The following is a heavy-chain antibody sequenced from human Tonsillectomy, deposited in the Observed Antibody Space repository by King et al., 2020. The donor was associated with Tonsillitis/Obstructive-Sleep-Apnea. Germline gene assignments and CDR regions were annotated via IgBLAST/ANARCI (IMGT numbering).Heavy chain of an antibody. CDR1: GGSFSGYY. J-gene: IGHJ5*02. CDR2: INHSGST. Sequence: VQLQQWGAGLLKPSETLSLTCAVYGGSFSGYYWSWIRQPPGNGLEWIWEINHSGSTNYNPSLKRRVTSSVDTSKNLFSLKLSSVTAADTAMYYCARDEWPQGFDPWGQGTLVTVSS. V-gene: IGHV4-34*01. CDR3: ARDEWPQGFDP. D-gene: IGHD3-3*01.